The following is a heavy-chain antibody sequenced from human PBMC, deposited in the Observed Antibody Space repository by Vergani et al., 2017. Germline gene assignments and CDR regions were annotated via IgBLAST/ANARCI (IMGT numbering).Heavy chain of an antibody. D-gene: IGHD3-3*01. CDR1: GFTFSNYG. V-gene: IGHV3-23*01. CDR3: AKVMYDAWFDP. CDR2: ISASGGST. J-gene: IGHJ5*02. Sequence: EVQLLESGGGLVQPGGSLRLSCVASGFTFSNYGMSWVRQAPGKGLEWVSLISASGGSTYYADSVKGRFTVSRDNSKRTLYVQMNSLRVEDTAVYYCAKVMYDAWFDPWGQGTLVTVSS.